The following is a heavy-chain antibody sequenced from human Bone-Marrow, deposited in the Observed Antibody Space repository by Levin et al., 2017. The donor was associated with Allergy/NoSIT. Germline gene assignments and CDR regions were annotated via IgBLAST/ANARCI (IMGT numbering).Heavy chain of an antibody. J-gene: IGHJ6*02. Sequence: SVKVSCKASGGTFSSYAISWVRQAPGQGLEWMGGIIPIFGTANYAQKFQGRVTITADESTSTAYMELSSLRSEDTAVYYCASSGITIFGVVQMTSVYYGMDVWGQGTTVTVSS. CDR1: GGTFSSYA. CDR2: IIPIFGTA. V-gene: IGHV1-69*13. CDR3: ASSGITIFGVVQMTSVYYGMDV. D-gene: IGHD3-3*01.